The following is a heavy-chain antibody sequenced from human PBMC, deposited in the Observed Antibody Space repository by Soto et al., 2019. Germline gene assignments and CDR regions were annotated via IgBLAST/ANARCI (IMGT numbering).Heavy chain of an antibody. V-gene: IGHV3-30*18. CDR1: GFTFSSYG. J-gene: IGHJ4*02. CDR2: ISYDGSNK. CDR3: AKEEAFDY. Sequence: PGGSLRLSCAASGFTFSSYGMHWVRQAPGKGLEWVAVISYDGSNKYYADSVKGRFTISRDNSKNTLYLQMNSLRAEDTAVYYCAKEEAFDYWGQGTLVTVSS.